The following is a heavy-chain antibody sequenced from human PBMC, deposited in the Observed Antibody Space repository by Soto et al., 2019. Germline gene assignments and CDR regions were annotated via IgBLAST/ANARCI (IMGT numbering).Heavy chain of an antibody. CDR3: ARHGFYGDYASNYFDP. CDR1: GYNFSDYW. CDR2: IYPGNSDA. D-gene: IGHD4-17*01. Sequence: SGESLKISCKGSGYNFSDYWIAWVRQMPGKGLEYMGIIYPGNSDARYSPSFQGQVTFSADKSISTAYLHWSSLKASDTAMYYCARHGFYGDYASNYFDPWGQGTLVTVSS. V-gene: IGHV5-51*01. J-gene: IGHJ5*02.